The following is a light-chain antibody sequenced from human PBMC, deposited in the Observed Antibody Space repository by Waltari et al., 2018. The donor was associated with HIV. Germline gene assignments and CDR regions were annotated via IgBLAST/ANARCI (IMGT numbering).Light chain of an antibody. J-gene: IGLJ2*01. V-gene: IGLV1-47*01. CDR2: RSN. CDR1: RSNIGRSH. CDR3: AAWDDSLSRHVV. Sequence: SVLTQPPSASGTPGQRLTIPCSGRRSNIGRSHDYWYQQLPGTAPKLLIYRSNHRPSGVPVRFSVPKSGTSASLAISGLRSEDEADYYCAAWDDSLSRHVVFCGGTKLPVL.